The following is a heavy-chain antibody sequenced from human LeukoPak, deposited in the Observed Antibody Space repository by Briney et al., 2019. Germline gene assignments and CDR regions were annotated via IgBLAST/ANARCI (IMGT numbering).Heavy chain of an antibody. Sequence: SVEVSCKASGGTFSSYAISWVRQAPGQGLEWMGGIIPIFGTANYAQKFQGRVTITADESTSTAYMELSSLRSEDTAVYYCARGKNCSGGSCYLPTGWGQGTLVTVSS. CDR1: GGTFSSYA. J-gene: IGHJ4*02. CDR3: ARGKNCSGGSCYLPTG. V-gene: IGHV1-69*01. D-gene: IGHD2-15*01. CDR2: IIPIFGTA.